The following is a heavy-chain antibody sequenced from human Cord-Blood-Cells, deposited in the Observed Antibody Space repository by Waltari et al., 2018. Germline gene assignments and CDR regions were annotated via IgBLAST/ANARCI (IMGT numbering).Heavy chain of an antibody. Sequence: VQLVQPGAEVKKPGASVKVSCTASGNTFTGYYTPWVRQAPGQGLEWMGWINPNSGGTNYAQKFQGRVTMTRDTSISTAYMELSRLRSDDTAVYYCARGEGVVVIAIDYWGQGTLVTVSS. V-gene: IGHV1-2*02. CDR2: INPNSGGT. D-gene: IGHD2-21*01. J-gene: IGHJ4*02. CDR1: GNTFTGYY. CDR3: ARGEGVVVIAIDY.